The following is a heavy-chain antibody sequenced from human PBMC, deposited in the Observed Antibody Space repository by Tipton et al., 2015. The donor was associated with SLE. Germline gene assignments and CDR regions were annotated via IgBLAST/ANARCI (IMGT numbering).Heavy chain of an antibody. CDR1: GGSISSSSYY. J-gene: IGHJ4*02. CDR3: ARIAVADTLWIDY. D-gene: IGHD6-19*01. V-gene: IGHV4-39*01. CDR2: IYYSGST. Sequence: TLSLTCTVSGGSISSSSYYWGWIRQPPGKGLEWIGNIYYSGSTYYNPSLKSRVTISVDTSKNQFSLKLSSVTAADTAVYYCARIAVADTLWIDYWGQGTLVTVSS.